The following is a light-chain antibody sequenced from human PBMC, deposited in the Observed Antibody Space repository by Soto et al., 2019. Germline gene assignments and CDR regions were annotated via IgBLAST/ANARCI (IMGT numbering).Light chain of an antibody. CDR1: SSDVGGSNY. CDR3: SSYTNTNTVI. CDR2: EVT. J-gene: IGLJ2*01. V-gene: IGLV2-14*01. Sequence: QSALTQPASVSGSPGQSITISCTGTSSDVGGSNYVSWYQQHPGKAPKVILYEVTNRRSGVSNRFSGFKSVITASLTISGLQVEDEADYYCSSYTNTNTVIFGGGTKLTVL.